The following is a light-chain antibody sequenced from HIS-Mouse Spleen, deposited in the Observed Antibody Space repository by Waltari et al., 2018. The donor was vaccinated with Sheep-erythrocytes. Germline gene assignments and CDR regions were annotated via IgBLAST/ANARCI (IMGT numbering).Light chain of an antibody. CDR2: WGS. Sequence: QSALTQPASVSGSPGQSITISCTGTSSDVGSYNLVSWYQQHPGKAPKLMIYWGSKRPLGVSNRFSGSKSGNTASLTISGLQAEDEADYYCCSYAGSSTPWVFGGGTKLTVL. V-gene: IGLV2-23*01. CDR3: CSYAGSSTPWV. CDR1: SSDVGSYNL. J-gene: IGLJ3*02.